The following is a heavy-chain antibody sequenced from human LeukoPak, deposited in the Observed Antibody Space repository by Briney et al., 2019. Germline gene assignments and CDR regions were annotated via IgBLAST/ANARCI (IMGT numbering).Heavy chain of an antibody. J-gene: IGHJ5*02. Sequence: ASVKVSCKASGGTFSSYAISWVRQAPGQGLEWMGRIIPIFGTANYAQNFQGRVTMTTDTSTSTAFMELRSLRSDDTAVYYCARDDSGTLNWFDPWGQGTLVTVSS. CDR1: GGTFSSYA. V-gene: IGHV1-69*05. CDR2: IIPIFGTA. CDR3: ARDDSGTLNWFDP. D-gene: IGHD1-26*01.